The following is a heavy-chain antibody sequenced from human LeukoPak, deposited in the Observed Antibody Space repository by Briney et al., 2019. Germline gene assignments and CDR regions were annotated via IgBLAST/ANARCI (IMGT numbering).Heavy chain of an antibody. D-gene: IGHD6-13*01. J-gene: IGHJ4*02. CDR3: ARGPIAAAGDY. Sequence: GESLKISCKGSGYSFTSYWIGWVRQAPGQGLEWMGRINANNGDTNYAQNLQGRVTMTRDTSTSTAYMEVRSLRSDDTAVYYCARGPIAAAGDYWGQGTLVTVSS. CDR1: GYSFTSYW. CDR2: INANNGDT. V-gene: IGHV1-18*04.